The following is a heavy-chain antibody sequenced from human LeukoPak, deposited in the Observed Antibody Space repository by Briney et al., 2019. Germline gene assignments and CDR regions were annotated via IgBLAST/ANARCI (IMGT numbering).Heavy chain of an antibody. Sequence: GSLRLSCAASGFTFSSYSMNWVRQAPGKGLEWVSSISSSSSYVYNADSVKGRFTISRDNAKNSLYLQMNSLRAEDTAVYYCARIVGATGDAFDIWGQGTMVTVSS. CDR3: ARIVGATGDAFDI. CDR1: GFTFSSYS. D-gene: IGHD1-26*01. J-gene: IGHJ3*02. CDR2: ISSSSSYV. V-gene: IGHV3-21*01.